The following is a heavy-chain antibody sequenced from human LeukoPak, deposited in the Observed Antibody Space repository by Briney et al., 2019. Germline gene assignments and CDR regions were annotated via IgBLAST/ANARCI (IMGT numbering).Heavy chain of an antibody. V-gene: IGHV1-3*01. CDR2: INAGNGNT. D-gene: IGHD6-19*01. CDR3: AREAAYSGWYDY. J-gene: IGHJ4*02. CDR1: GYTFTSYA. Sequence: ASVKVSCKASGYTFTSYAMHWVRQAPGQRLEWMGWINAGNGNTKYSQKFQGRVTITRDTSASTAYMELSSLRSEDTAVYYCAREAAYSGWYDYWGQGTLVTVSS.